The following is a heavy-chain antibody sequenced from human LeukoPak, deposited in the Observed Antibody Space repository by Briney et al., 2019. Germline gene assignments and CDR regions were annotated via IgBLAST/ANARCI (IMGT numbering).Heavy chain of an antibody. CDR1: GYTFTSYD. D-gene: IGHD3-22*01. CDR3: ARGGYYDSSGYYYYFDY. CDR2: MNPNSGNT. V-gene: IGHV1-8*01. J-gene: IGHJ4*02. Sequence: ASVKVSCKASGYTFTSYDINWVRQATGQGLEWMGWMNPNSGNTGYAQKFQGRVTMTRNTFISTAYMELSSLRSEDTAVYYCARGGYYDSSGYYYYFDYWGQGTLVTVSS.